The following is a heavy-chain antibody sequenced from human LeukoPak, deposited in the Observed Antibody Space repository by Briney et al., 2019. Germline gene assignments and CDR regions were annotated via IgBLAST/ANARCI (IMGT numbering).Heavy chain of an antibody. CDR1: GFTVSSNS. D-gene: IGHD1-1*01. V-gene: IGHV3-66*01. CDR3: ARDTPTTGSRYFDY. J-gene: IGHJ4*02. Sequence: GGSLRLSCAASGFTVSSNSMNWVRQAPGKGLEWVAVLYSGGDRTYYADSVKGRFTISRDNSENTLYLQMNSLRAEDTAVYYCARDTPTTGSRYFDYWGQGTLVTVSS. CDR2: LYSGGDRT.